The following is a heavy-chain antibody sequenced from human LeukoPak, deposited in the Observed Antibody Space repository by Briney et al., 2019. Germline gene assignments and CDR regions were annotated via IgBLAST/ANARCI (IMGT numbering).Heavy chain of an antibody. V-gene: IGHV3-73*01. Sequence: GGSLGLSCAASGFTSSGSAMHWVRQASGKGLEWVGRIRSKANSYATAYAASVKGRFTISRDDSKNTAYLQMNSLKTEDTAVYYCAKDILAPGLHFDHWGQGTLVTVSS. CDR2: IRSKANSYAT. CDR1: GFTSSGSA. D-gene: IGHD5-12*01. CDR3: AKDILAPGLHFDH. J-gene: IGHJ4*02.